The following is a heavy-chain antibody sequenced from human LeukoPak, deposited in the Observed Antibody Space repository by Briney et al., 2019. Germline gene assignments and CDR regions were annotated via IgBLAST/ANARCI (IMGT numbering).Heavy chain of an antibody. J-gene: IGHJ4*02. D-gene: IGHD3-22*01. CDR1: GGSISSYY. Sequence: PSETLSLTRTVSGGSISSYYWSWIRQPPGKGLERIGYIYYSGSTNYNPSLKSRVTISVDTSKNQFSLKLSSVTAADTAVYYCARDRPVSYYYDSSGYYFDYWGQGTLVTVSS. V-gene: IGHV4-59*01. CDR2: IYYSGST. CDR3: ARDRPVSYYYDSSGYYFDY.